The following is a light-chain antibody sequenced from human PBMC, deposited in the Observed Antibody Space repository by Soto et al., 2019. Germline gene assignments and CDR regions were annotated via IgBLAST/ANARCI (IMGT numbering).Light chain of an antibody. J-gene: IGKJ1*01. CDR2: DAS. Sequence: IQMTQSPSTLSASVGDRVTITCRASQSLSSWLAWYQQKPGKAPKLLIFDASYLESGVPSRFSGSGSGTEFTLTISSLQPDDFATYYCQQYSNYWTFGQGTKVDNK. CDR3: QQYSNYWT. CDR1: QSLSSW. V-gene: IGKV1-5*01.